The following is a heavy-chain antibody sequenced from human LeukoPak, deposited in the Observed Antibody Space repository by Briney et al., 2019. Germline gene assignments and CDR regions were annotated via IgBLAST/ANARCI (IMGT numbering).Heavy chain of an antibody. Sequence: KAGGSLRLSCAASGFTFSDYYMSWIRQAPGKGLEWVSYISSSGSTIYYADSVKGRFTISRDNAKNSLYLQMNSLRAEDTAVYYCASNSRGREPGAFDIWGQGTMVTVSS. CDR2: ISSSGSTI. J-gene: IGHJ3*02. CDR1: GFTFSDYY. CDR3: ASNSRGREPGAFDI. V-gene: IGHV3-11*01. D-gene: IGHD1-26*01.